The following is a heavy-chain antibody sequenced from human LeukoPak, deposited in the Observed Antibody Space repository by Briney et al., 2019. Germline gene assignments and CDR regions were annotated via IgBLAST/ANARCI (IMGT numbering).Heavy chain of an antibody. Sequence: GGSLRLSCAASGFGFSSFGMHWVRQAPDKGLDWVAYIRNGASKTYYAESVKGRFTISRDNSKNMVFLQMNSLRSEDTALYYCAKRAGSAWSAGVWGQGTLVTVSS. J-gene: IGHJ4*02. CDR3: AKRAGSAWSAGV. D-gene: IGHD3-10*01. V-gene: IGHV3-30*02. CDR2: IRNGASKT. CDR1: GFGFSSFG.